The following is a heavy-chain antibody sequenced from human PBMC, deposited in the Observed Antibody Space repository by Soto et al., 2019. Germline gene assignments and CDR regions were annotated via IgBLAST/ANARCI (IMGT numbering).Heavy chain of an antibody. D-gene: IGHD3-10*01. J-gene: IGHJ6*02. CDR2: IYYSGST. V-gene: IGHV4-31*03. Sequence: PSETLSLTCTVSGGSISSGGYYWSWIRQHPGKGLEWIGYIYYSGSTYYNPSLKSRVTISVDTSKNQFSLKLSSVTAADTAVYYCASQSRFELGDMGYYYGMDVWGQGTTVTVAS. CDR3: ASQSRFELGDMGYYYGMDV. CDR1: GGSISSGGYY.